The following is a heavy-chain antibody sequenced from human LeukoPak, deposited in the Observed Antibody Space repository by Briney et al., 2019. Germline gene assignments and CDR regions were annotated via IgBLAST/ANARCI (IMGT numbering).Heavy chain of an antibody. Sequence: SETLSLTCAVYGGSFSGYYWSWIRQPPGKGLEWIGEINHSGSTNYNPSLKSRVTISVDTSKNQFSLKPSSVTAADTAVYYCARGNSSGVDYWGQGTLVTVSS. CDR2: INHSGST. CDR1: GGSFSGYY. J-gene: IGHJ4*02. D-gene: IGHD3-22*01. CDR3: ARGNSSGVDY. V-gene: IGHV4-34*01.